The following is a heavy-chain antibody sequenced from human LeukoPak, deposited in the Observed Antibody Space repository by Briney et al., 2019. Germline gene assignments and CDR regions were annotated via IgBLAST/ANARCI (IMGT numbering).Heavy chain of an antibody. CDR3: ARVGIFGAFDI. Sequence: SETLSLTCTVSGGSISNGDHYWSWIRQHPGTGLEWIGYIYHSGSTYYNPSLKSRVTISVDRSKNQFSLKLSSVTAADTAVYYCARVGIFGAFDIWGQGTMVTVSS. CDR2: IYHSGST. D-gene: IGHD3-10*01. J-gene: IGHJ3*02. V-gene: IGHV4-30-2*01. CDR1: GGSISNGDHY.